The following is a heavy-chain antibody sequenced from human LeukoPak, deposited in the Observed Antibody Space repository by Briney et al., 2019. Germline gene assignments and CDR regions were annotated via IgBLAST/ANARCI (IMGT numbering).Heavy chain of an antibody. CDR1: GFTFSSYD. D-gene: IGHD3-22*01. Sequence: GGSLRLSCAASGFTFSSYDMHWVRQATGKGLEWVSAIGTAGDTYYPGSVKGRLTISRENAKNSFYLQMNSLRAGDTAVYYCARGYYYDSSGPADAFDIWGQGTMVTVSS. J-gene: IGHJ3*02. CDR2: IGTAGDT. V-gene: IGHV3-13*04. CDR3: ARGYYYDSSGPADAFDI.